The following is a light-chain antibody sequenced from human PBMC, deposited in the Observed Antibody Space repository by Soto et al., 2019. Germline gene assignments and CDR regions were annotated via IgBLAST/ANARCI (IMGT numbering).Light chain of an antibody. Sequence: QSVLTQPRSVSGSPGQSVTISCTGTSSDVGGYNYVSWYQQHPGKAPKLMIYDVNKRPSGVSYRFSGSKSGNTASLTISGLQAEDEADYYCDSYTTSSTVIFGGGTKVTVL. J-gene: IGLJ2*01. CDR2: DVN. V-gene: IGLV2-11*01. CDR1: SSDVGGYNY. CDR3: DSYTTSSTVI.